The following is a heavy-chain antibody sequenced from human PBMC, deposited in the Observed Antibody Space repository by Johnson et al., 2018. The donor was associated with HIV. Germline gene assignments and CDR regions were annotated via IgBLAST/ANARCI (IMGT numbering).Heavy chain of an antibody. CDR2: ISNDGRNK. D-gene: IGHD3-3*01. CDR3: ARGRLGVVRGGGFDI. CDR1: GFTFSSYG. V-gene: IGHV3-30*03. J-gene: IGHJ3*02. Sequence: QVQLVESGGGVVQPGGSLRLSCAASGFTFSSYGMHWVRQAPGKGLEWVAVISNDGRNKDYADSVKGRFTISRDNSKNTLSLQMNSLRAEDTAVYYCARGRLGVVRGGGFDIWGRGTMVTVSS.